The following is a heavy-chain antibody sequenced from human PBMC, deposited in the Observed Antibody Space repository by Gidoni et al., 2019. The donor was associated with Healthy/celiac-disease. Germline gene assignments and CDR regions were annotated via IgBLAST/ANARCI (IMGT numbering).Heavy chain of an antibody. J-gene: IGHJ4*02. D-gene: IGHD2-8*01. CDR3: AKDLGVLMVYAQFDY. CDR2: ISWNSGSI. CDR1: GFTFDDYA. V-gene: IGHV3-9*01. Sequence: EVQLVESGGGLVQPGRSLRLSCAASGFTFDDYAMHWVRQAPGKGLGWVSGISWNSGSIGYADSVKGRFTISRDNAKNSLYLQMNSLRAEDTALYYCAKDLGVLMVYAQFDYWGQGTLVTVSS.